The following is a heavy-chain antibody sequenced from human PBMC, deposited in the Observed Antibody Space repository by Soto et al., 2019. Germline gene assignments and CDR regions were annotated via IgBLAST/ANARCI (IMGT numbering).Heavy chain of an antibody. CDR2: IYSGGST. Sequence: EVQLVETGGGLIQPGGSLRLSCAASGFTVSNNYMSWVRQAPGKGLEWVSVIYSGGSTYYADSVKGRFTISRVNSKNTLYLQMNSLRAEDTALYYCVRDDIGDPNGFDIWGQGTMVTVSS. J-gene: IGHJ3*02. V-gene: IGHV3-53*02. D-gene: IGHD2-15*01. CDR3: VRDDIGDPNGFDI. CDR1: GFTVSNNY.